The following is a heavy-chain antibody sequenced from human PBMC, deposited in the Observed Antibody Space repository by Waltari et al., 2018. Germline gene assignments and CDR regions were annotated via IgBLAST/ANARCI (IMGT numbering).Heavy chain of an antibody. J-gene: IGHJ4*02. CDR1: GGTFSSYA. V-gene: IGHV1-69*01. D-gene: IGHD2-15*01. Sequence: QVQLVQSGAEVKKPGSSVKVSCKASGGTFSSYAISWVRQAPGQGLEWMGGIIPIFGTANYAQKFQGRVTITADESTSTAYMELSSLRSEDTAVYYCARDPGYCSGGSCYSGDVSDYWGQGTLVTVSS. CDR2: IIPIFGTA. CDR3: ARDPGYCSGGSCYSGDVSDY.